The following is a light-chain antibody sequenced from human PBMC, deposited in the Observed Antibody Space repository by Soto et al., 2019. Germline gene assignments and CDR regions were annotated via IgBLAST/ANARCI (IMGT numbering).Light chain of an antibody. V-gene: IGKV3-20*01. J-gene: IGKJ1*01. CDR1: QSVSGSF. Sequence: LKPCLGRMTLSXXERGTLSCRASQSVSGSFLAWYQQKPFQPPSLLLYVSSIMSTGIPYTFSRGRSGTDLTLTISSRKHPDFAAYYFQYYVKSSTFGQGTKVDI. CDR2: VSS. CDR3: QYYVKSST.